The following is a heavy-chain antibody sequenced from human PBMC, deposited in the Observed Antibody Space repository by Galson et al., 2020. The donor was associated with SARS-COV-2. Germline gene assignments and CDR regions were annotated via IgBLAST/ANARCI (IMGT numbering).Heavy chain of an antibody. CDR3: TLPWEPTYDAFDI. CDR2: IRSKAYGGKT. J-gene: IGHJ3*02. CDR1: GFTFGDYA. D-gene: IGHD1-26*01. Sequence: GGSLRLSCTASGFTFGDYAMSWFRQAPGKGLEWVGFIRSKAYGGKTAYAASVKGRFTISRDDSKSIAHLQMNSLKNEDTAVYYCTLPWEPTYDAFDIWGQGTMVTVSS. V-gene: IGHV3-49*03.